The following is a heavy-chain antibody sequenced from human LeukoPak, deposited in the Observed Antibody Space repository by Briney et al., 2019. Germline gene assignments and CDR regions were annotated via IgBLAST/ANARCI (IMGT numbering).Heavy chain of an antibody. V-gene: IGHV1-2*04. CDR2: INPNSGGT. CDR1: GYTFTGYY. Sequence: ASVKVSCKASGYTFTGYYMHWVRQAPGQGLEWMGWINPNSGGTNYAQKFQGWVTMTRDTSISTAYMELSRLRSDDTAVYYCARLYGSGSYYNVGWFDPWGQGTLVTVSS. CDR3: ARLYGSGSYYNVGWFDP. D-gene: IGHD3-10*01. J-gene: IGHJ5*02.